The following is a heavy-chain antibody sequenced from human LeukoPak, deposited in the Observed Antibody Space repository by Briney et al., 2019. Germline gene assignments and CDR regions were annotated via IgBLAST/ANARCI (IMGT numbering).Heavy chain of an antibody. D-gene: IGHD1-1*01. CDR2: ISSSGNTI. J-gene: IGHJ4*02. Sequence: GGSLRLSRAASRFTFSSYEMNWVRRAPGKGLEWVSYISSSGNTIYYADSVKGRFTISRDNAKNSLYLQMNSLRAEDTAVYYCARKTTASGFDYWGQGTLVTVSS. CDR1: RFTFSSYE. V-gene: IGHV3-48*03. CDR3: ARKTTASGFDY.